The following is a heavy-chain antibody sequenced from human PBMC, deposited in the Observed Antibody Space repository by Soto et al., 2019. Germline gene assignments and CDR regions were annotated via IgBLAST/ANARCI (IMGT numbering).Heavy chain of an antibody. J-gene: IGHJ4*02. D-gene: IGHD3-10*01. Sequence: PSETLSLTCTVSGGSISSSSYYWGWIRQPPGKGLEWIGSIYYSGSTYYNPSLKSRVTISVDTSKNQFSLKLSSVTAADTAVYYCARLGRSMALDYWGQGTLVTVSS. CDR3: ARLGRSMALDY. CDR2: IYYSGST. CDR1: GGSISSSSYY. V-gene: IGHV4-39*01.